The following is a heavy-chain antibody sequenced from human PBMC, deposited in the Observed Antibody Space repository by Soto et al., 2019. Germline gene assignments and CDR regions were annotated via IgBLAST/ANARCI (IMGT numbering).Heavy chain of an antibody. V-gene: IGHV1-18*01. Sequence: RASVKVSCKASGYTFSSFGINWVRQAPGQGLEWMGWISGYNGDTKIAQKFQGRVTMATDTSTSTAYMEVRSLRSDDTAVYYCARDSRYGNYGAPFDYWGQGALVTVSS. J-gene: IGHJ4*02. CDR1: GYTFSSFG. D-gene: IGHD1-7*01. CDR3: ARDSRYGNYGAPFDY. CDR2: ISGYNGDT.